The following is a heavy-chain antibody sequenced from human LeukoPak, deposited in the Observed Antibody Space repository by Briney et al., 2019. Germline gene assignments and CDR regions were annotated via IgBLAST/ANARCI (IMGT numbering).Heavy chain of an antibody. D-gene: IGHD1-20*01. Sequence: SETLSLTCAVSGGSISSSNWWSWVRQPPGKGLEWIGEIYHSGSTNYNPSLKSRVTISVDTSKNQFSLKLSSVTAADTAVYYCARDPGDYNNWAAAFDIWGQGTVVTVSS. V-gene: IGHV4-4*02. CDR3: ARDPGDYNNWAAAFDI. J-gene: IGHJ3*02. CDR2: IYHSGST. CDR1: GGSISSSNW.